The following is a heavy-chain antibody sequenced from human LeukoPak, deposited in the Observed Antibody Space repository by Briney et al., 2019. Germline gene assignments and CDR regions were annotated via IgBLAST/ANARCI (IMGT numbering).Heavy chain of an antibody. D-gene: IGHD3-16*02. CDR1: GGSISSYY. CDR3: ARVTWYYDYVWGSYRYVGAFDI. J-gene: IGHJ3*02. Sequence: PSETLSLTCTVSGGSISSYYWSWIRQPPGKGLEWIGYIYYSGSTNYNPSLKSRVTISVDTSKNQFSLKLSSVTAADTAVYYCARVTWYYDYVWGSYRYVGAFDIWGQGTMVTVSS. CDR2: IYYSGST. V-gene: IGHV4-59*01.